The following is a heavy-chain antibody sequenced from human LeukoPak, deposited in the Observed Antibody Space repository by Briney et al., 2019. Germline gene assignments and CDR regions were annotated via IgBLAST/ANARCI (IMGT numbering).Heavy chain of an antibody. D-gene: IGHD3-10*01. CDR1: GFTFSNYA. CDR3: AKVTYGSGTYGAFDY. CDR2: ISYDGSHQ. V-gene: IGHV3-30*04. J-gene: IGHJ4*02. Sequence: GRSLRLSCAASGFTFSNYANHWVRQGPGKGLEWVAVISYDGSHQDYADSVKGRFTISRDNSKNTLYLQMNSLRAEDTAVYYCAKVTYGSGTYGAFDYWGQGTLVTVSS.